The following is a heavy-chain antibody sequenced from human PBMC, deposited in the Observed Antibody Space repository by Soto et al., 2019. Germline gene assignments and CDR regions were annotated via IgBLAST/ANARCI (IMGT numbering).Heavy chain of an antibody. CDR3: AGCYCSVGSCYTCWHFDL. Sequence: QVQLVQSAAEVKKPGASVKVSCKASGYTFSNFGLSWVRQAPGQGLEWMGWIGPYTGNTDHAQKFQDRVTMTTDTSTNTAYMELRGLTSDDTAVYYCAGCYCSVGSCYTCWHFDLWGRG. CDR1: GYTFSNFG. V-gene: IGHV1-18*01. J-gene: IGHJ2*01. D-gene: IGHD2-15*01. CDR2: IGPYTGNT.